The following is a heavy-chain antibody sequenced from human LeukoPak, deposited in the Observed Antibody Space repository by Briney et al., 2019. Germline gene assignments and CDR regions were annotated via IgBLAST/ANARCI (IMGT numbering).Heavy chain of an antibody. CDR3: ARPYYDSSGYQYPPDY. CDR2: IDTGGTST. CDR1: GFTFNNYW. V-gene: IGHV3-74*01. Sequence: GGSLRLSCAASGFTFNNYWMHWVRQAPGKGLVWVSRIDTGGTSTSYAGAVKGRFTISRDNGKNTLYLQMNSLRAEDTALYYCARPYYDSSGYQYPPDYWGQGTLVTVSS. D-gene: IGHD3-22*01. J-gene: IGHJ4*02.